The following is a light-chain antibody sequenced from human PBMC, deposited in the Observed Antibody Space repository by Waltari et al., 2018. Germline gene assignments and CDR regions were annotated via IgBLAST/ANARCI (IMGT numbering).Light chain of an antibody. V-gene: IGKV2-28*01. CDR1: QCLLQSNGYNY. J-gene: IGKJ1*01. CDR3: MQALQPPWT. CDR2: LGS. Sequence: DIVVTQSPLSLPVTPGEPASIPCSSTQCLLQSNGYNYLDWYLQKPGQAPQLLMYLGSNRASGVPDRFSGSGSGTNFTLKISRVEAEDVGVYYCMQALQPPWTFGQGTKVEI.